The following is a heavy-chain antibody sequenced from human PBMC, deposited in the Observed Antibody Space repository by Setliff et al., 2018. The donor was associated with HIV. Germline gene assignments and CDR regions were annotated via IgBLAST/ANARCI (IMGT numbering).Heavy chain of an antibody. CDR3: ASIELAAMVPVDY. V-gene: IGHV3-48*01. J-gene: IGHJ4*02. Sequence: GGSLRLSCAASGFTFSSYAMSWVRQAPGKGLEWISYITSTGSTIFYADSVKGRFTISRDNDTNSVHLQMTSLRAEDTAVYYCASIELAAMVPVDYWGQGTLVTVSS. CDR2: ITSTGSTI. CDR1: GFTFSSYA. D-gene: IGHD5-18*01.